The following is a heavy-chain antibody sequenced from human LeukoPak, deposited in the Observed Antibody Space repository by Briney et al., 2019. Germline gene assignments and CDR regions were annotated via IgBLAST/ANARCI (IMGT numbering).Heavy chain of an antibody. Sequence: SETLSLTCTVSGGSISSYYWSWIRQPPGKGLEWIGYIYYSGSTNYNPSLKSRVTISVDTSKNQFSLKLSSVTAADTAVYYCARVDYDSSGYYASYFDLWGRGTLVTVSS. J-gene: IGHJ2*01. V-gene: IGHV4-59*01. CDR1: GGSISSYY. CDR2: IYYSGST. D-gene: IGHD3-22*01. CDR3: ARVDYDSSGYYASYFDL.